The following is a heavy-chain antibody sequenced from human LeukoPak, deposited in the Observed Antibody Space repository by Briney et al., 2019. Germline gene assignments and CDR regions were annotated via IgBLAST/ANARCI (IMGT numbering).Heavy chain of an antibody. D-gene: IGHD6-19*01. V-gene: IGHV3-9*01. Sequence: GRSLRLSCAASGFTFDDYAMHWVRQAPGKGLEWVSGISWNSGSIGYADSVKGRFTISRDNAKNSLYLQMNSLRAEDTALYYCAKDMTPESSGTDYWGQGTLVTVSS. J-gene: IGHJ4*02. CDR2: ISWNSGSI. CDR3: AKDMTPESSGTDY. CDR1: GFTFDDYA.